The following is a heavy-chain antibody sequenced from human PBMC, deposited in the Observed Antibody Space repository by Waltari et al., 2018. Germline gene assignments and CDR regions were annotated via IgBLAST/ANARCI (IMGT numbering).Heavy chain of an antibody. CDR1: RLPVTRVFF. CDR3: VRRHWEAGYYRDQ. V-gene: IGHV4-38-2*01. Sequence: QVQLQESGPGLVNPSATLSLPCAVSRLPVTRVFFWGWIRQAPGVGLEWMGSIYHSGDTYYNPSLESRVTISRDTSKNQFSLKVRSVTAADTALYYCVRRHWEAGYYRDQWGPGTLVTVSS. CDR2: IYHSGDT. J-gene: IGHJ4*02. D-gene: IGHD3-9*01.